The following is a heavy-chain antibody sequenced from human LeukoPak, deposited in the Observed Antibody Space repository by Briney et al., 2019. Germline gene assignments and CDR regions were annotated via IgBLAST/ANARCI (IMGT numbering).Heavy chain of an antibody. J-gene: IGHJ4*02. CDR2: ISYDGSNK. CDR3: AREYYTVRGVFDY. D-gene: IGHD3-10*01. Sequence: GGSLRLSCAASGFTSSSYAMHWVRQAPGKGLEWVAVISYDGSNKYYADSVKGRFTISRDNSKNTLYLQMNSLRAEDTAVYYCAREYYTVRGVFDYWGQGTLVTVSS. CDR1: GFTSSSYA. V-gene: IGHV3-30*04.